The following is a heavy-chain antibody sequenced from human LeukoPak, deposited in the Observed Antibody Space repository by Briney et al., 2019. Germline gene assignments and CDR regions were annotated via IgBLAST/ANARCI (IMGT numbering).Heavy chain of an antibody. CDR2: ISYDGSNK. Sequence: GGSLRLSCAASGSTFSSYGMHWVRQAPSKGLEWVAVISYDGSNKYYADSVKGRFTISRDNSKNTLYLQMNSLRAEDTAVYYCAKAQDGDYVDYWGQGTLVTVSS. CDR3: AKAQDGDYVDY. CDR1: GSTFSSYG. V-gene: IGHV3-30*18. J-gene: IGHJ4*02. D-gene: IGHD4-17*01.